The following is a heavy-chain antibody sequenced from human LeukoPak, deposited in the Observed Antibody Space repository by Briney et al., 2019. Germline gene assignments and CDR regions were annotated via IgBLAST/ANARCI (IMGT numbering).Heavy chain of an antibody. CDR1: GFTFSNAW. D-gene: IGHD2-2*01. V-gene: IGHV3-23*01. Sequence: GGSLRLSCAASGFTFSNAWMSWVRQAPGKRLEWVSSITATGRDTYYALSVKGRITISRDNSKNTLYLQMNSLRADDTALYYCAKGTLGSCSGAACYEFDNWGQGTLVTVSS. CDR3: AKGTLGSCSGAACYEFDN. J-gene: IGHJ4*02. CDR2: ITATGRDT.